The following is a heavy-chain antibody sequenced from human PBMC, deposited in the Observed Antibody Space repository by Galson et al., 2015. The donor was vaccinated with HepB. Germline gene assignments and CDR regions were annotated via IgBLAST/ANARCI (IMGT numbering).Heavy chain of an antibody. CDR2: IYPRDSDT. Sequence: QSGAEVKKPGESLKISCKGSAYTFTTYWIGWVRQMPGKGMEWMGIIYPRDSDTRYSPSFQGQVTISVDKSITTAYLQWSSLKASDTAIYYCARHLYGGNSGSAFDIWGQGTMVTVSS. V-gene: IGHV5-51*01. CDR1: AYTFTTYW. D-gene: IGHD4-23*01. J-gene: IGHJ3*02. CDR3: ARHLYGGNSGSAFDI.